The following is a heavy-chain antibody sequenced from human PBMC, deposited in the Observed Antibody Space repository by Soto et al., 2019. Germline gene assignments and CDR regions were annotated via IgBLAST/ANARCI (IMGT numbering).Heavy chain of an antibody. Sequence: SETLSLTCTISGGAIGSHYWTWIRQPAGKGLEWIGRINSSGSTQYNPPLQSRVTISLDTSNNQFSLRLESVTAADTTVYYCARGQRFSDWFDPWGKGTSVTVSS. CDR2: INSSGST. CDR1: GGAIGSHY. J-gene: IGHJ5*01. V-gene: IGHV4-4*07. D-gene: IGHD3-3*01. CDR3: ARGQRFSDWFDP.